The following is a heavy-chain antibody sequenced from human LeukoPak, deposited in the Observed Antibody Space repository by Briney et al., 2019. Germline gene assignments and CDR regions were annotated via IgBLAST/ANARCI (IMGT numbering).Heavy chain of an antibody. CDR1: GFMFNSYV. Sequence: GGSLRLSCAASGFMFNSYVMSWVRQAPGKGLEWVSAINGGGGNTYYADSVKGRFTISRDNSKNMVYLQMNSLKAEDTAVYYCAKRLYTDRGIDNWGQGTLVTVSS. D-gene: IGHD1-14*01. CDR3: AKRLYTDRGIDN. J-gene: IGHJ4*02. V-gene: IGHV3-23*01. CDR2: INGGGGNT.